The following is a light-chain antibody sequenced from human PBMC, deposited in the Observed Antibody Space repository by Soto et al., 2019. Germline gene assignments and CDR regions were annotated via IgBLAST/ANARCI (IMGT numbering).Light chain of an antibody. CDR3: SSFTSSSTYV. V-gene: IGLV2-18*02. J-gene: IGLJ1*01. CDR1: SSDVGSYNR. Sequence: QSALTQPPSVSGSPGQSVTISCTGTSSDVGSYNRVSWYQQPPGTAPKLMIYDVSNRPSAVPDRFSGSKSGNSASRTISGLQPEDEADYYCSSFTSSSTYVFGTGTKVTVL. CDR2: DVS.